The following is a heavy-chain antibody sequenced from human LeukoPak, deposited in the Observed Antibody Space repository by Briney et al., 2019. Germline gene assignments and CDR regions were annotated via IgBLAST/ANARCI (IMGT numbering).Heavy chain of an antibody. CDR2: IYSGGST. D-gene: IGHD2-2*01. J-gene: IGHJ5*02. CDR1: GFTVSRNY. V-gene: IGHV3-53*01. CDR3: ARAVVPAATTHNWFDP. Sequence: GGSLRLSCAASGFTVSRNYMSWVRQAPGKGLEWVSVIYSGGSTYYADSVKGRFTISRDNSKNTLYLQMNSLRAEDTAVYYCARAVVPAATTHNWFDPWGQGTLVTVS.